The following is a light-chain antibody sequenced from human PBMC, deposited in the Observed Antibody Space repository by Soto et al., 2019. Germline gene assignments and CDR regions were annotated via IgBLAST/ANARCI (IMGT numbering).Light chain of an antibody. Sequence: DIQMTQSPSSLSASVGDRVTITCQASQDISNYLNWYQQKPGKAPKLLIYDASNLETGVPSRFSGSGSGTDFTFTISSLQPEDIATYYCQQYANPNLTVTFGGGTKVEIK. CDR2: DAS. CDR1: QDISNY. J-gene: IGKJ4*01. V-gene: IGKV1-33*01. CDR3: QQYANPNLTVT.